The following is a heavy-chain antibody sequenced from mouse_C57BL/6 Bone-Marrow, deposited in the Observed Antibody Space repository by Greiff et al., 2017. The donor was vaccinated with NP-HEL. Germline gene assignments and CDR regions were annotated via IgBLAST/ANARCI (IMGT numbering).Heavy chain of an antibody. Sequence: EVHLVESGPGLVKPSQTVFLTCTVTGISITTGNYRWSWIRQFPGNKLEWIGYIYYSGTITYNPSLTSRTTITRDTPKNQFFLEMNSLTAEDTATYYCARIYYDYDGGYYFDYWGQGTTLTVSS. CDR1: GISITTGNYR. J-gene: IGHJ2*01. CDR2: IYYSGTI. CDR3: ARIYYDYDGGYYFDY. D-gene: IGHD2-4*01. V-gene: IGHV3-5*01.